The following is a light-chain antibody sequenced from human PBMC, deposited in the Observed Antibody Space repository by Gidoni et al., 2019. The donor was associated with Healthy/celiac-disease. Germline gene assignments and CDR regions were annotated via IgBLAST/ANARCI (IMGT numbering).Light chain of an antibody. CDR3: HQSSSLPGT. Sequence: IVLTQSPNFQTVTPKEKVTITCRASQSIGSSLQWYQQKPDQSPMLLIKYASQSLSGVPSRFSGSGSGTDFTLTINSLEVEDAATYYCHQSSSLPGTFGQXTKVEIK. J-gene: IGKJ1*01. CDR2: YAS. V-gene: IGKV6-21*01. CDR1: QSIGSS.